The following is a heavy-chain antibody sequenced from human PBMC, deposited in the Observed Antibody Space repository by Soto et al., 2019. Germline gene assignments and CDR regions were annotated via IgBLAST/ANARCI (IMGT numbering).Heavy chain of an antibody. Sequence: ASVKVSCKASGYTFTSYAMHWVRQAPGQRLEWMGWINAGNGNTKYSQKFQGRVTITGDTSASTAYMELSSLRSEDTAVYYCARVDSSGWYDAFDIWGQGTMVTVSS. CDR2: INAGNGNT. D-gene: IGHD6-19*01. V-gene: IGHV1-3*01. J-gene: IGHJ3*02. CDR1: GYTFTSYA. CDR3: ARVDSSGWYDAFDI.